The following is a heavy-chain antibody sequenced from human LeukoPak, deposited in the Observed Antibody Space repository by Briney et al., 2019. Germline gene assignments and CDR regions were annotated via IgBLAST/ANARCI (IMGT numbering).Heavy chain of an antibody. CDR2: ISSDGRDK. Sequence: GGSLRLSCAASGFTFNNYAIHWVCQAPGKGLEWVAVISSDGRDKHYADSVKGRFTISRDNSKNTLYLQMNSLRTEDTAVYYCARGLRKSADYYFDYWGQGSLVTVSS. CDR1: GFTFNNYA. V-gene: IGHV3-30*04. D-gene: IGHD2-21*02. CDR3: ARGLRKSADYYFDY. J-gene: IGHJ4*02.